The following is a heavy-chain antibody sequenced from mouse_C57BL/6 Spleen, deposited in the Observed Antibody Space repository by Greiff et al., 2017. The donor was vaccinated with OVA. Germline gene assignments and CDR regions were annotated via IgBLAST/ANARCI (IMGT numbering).Heavy chain of an antibody. V-gene: IGHV5-17*01. J-gene: IGHJ3*01. D-gene: IGHD1-1*01. Sequence: EVKLQESGGGLVKPGGSLKLSCAASGFTFSDYGMHWVRQAPEKGLEWVAYISSGSSTIYYADTVKGRFTISRDNAKNTLFLQMTSLRSEDTAMYYCARPNYGSSYDWFAYWGQGTLVTVSA. CDR2: ISSGSSTI. CDR1: GFTFSDYG. CDR3: ARPNYGSSYDWFAY.